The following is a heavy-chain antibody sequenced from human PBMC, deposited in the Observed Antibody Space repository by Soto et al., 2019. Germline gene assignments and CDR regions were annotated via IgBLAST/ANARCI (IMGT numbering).Heavy chain of an antibody. D-gene: IGHD2-2*02. CDR1: GFTFSSSW. CDR3: ARYYIPSAGPPWFDP. CDR2: IKPDGSVI. Sequence: PGGSLRLSCAASGFTFSSSWMTWVRQAPGRGLEWVANIKPDGSVIYYLDSVKGRFTVSRDNAKNAMYLQMNSLRVEDMAVYYCARYYIPSAGPPWFDPRGQGALVTVSS. J-gene: IGHJ5*02. V-gene: IGHV3-7*02.